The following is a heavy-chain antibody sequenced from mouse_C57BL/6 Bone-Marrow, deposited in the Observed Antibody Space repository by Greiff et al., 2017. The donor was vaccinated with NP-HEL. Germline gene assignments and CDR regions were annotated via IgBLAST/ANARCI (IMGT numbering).Heavy chain of an antibody. Sequence: EVQLQQSGPELVKPGASVKISCKASGYTFTDYYMNWVKQSHGQSLEWIGDINPNNGGTSYNQKFKGKATLTVDKSSSTAYMELRSLTSEDSAVYCCARDYDGSSWNFDVWGTGTTVTVSS. CDR3: ARDYDGSSWNFDV. J-gene: IGHJ1*03. V-gene: IGHV1-26*01. CDR2: INPNNGGT. D-gene: IGHD1-1*01. CDR1: GYTFTDYY.